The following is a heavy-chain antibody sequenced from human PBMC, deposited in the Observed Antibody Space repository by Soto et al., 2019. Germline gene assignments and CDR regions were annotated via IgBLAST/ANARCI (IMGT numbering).Heavy chain of an antibody. D-gene: IGHD5-18*01. Sequence: QVQLVESGGGVVQPGRSLRLSCAASGFTFSSYGMHWVRQAPGKGLEWVAVISYDGSNKYYADSVKGRFTISRDNSKNTLSLQMNSLRAEDTAVYYCAKDQGTGYSLGDWGQGTLVTVSS. J-gene: IGHJ4*02. CDR2: ISYDGSNK. CDR3: AKDQGTGYSLGD. CDR1: GFTFSSYG. V-gene: IGHV3-30*18.